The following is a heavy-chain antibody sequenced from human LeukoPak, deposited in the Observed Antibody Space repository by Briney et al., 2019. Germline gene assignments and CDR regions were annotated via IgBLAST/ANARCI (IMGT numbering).Heavy chain of an antibody. J-gene: IGHJ4*02. D-gene: IGHD5-24*01. V-gene: IGHV3-15*01. CDR3: TTGGDGYNSFDY. CDR2: IKSKTDGGTT. CDR1: GYSISSGYY. Sequence: ETLSLTCTVSGYSISSGYYWGWIRQPPGKGLEWVGRIKSKTDGGTTDYAAPVKGRFTISRDDSKNTLYLQMNSLKTEDTAVYYCTTGGDGYNSFDYWGQGTLVTVSS.